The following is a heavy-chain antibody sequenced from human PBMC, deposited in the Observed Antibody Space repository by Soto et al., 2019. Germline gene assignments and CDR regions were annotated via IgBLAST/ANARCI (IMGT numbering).Heavy chain of an antibody. J-gene: IGHJ4*02. V-gene: IGHV1-69*01. CDR2: IIPIFGTA. CDR3: ARGTVDTAMVGYSDY. CDR1: GGTFSSYA. D-gene: IGHD5-18*01. Sequence: QVQLVQSGAEVKKPGSSVKVSCKASGGTFSSYAISWVRQAPGQGLEWMGGIIPIFGTANYAQKFQGSVTITADESTGTAYMELSSLRCEDKAVYYCARGTVDTAMVGYSDYWGQGTLVTVSS.